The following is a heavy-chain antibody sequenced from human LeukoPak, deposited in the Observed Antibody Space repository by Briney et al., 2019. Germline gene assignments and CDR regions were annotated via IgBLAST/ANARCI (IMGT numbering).Heavy chain of an antibody. V-gene: IGHV4-59*08. J-gene: IGHJ4*02. Sequence: SETLSLTCSVSGGSISSHYWSWIRQPPGKGLEWIGYIYYSGSTNYNPSLKSRVTISVDTSKNQFSLKLSSVTAADTAVYYCARRSYSSGWYVGYWGQGTLVTVSS. D-gene: IGHD6-19*01. CDR1: GGSISSHY. CDR3: ARRSYSSGWYVGY. CDR2: IYYSGST.